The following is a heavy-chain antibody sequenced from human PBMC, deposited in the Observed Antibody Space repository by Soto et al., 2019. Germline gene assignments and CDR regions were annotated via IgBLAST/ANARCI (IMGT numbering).Heavy chain of an antibody. V-gene: IGHV4-59*12. Sequence: SETLSLTCTVSGGSISRYYWSWSRQPPGKGLEWIGYIYYSGSTNYNPSLKSRVTISVDTSKNQFSLKLSSVTAADTAVYYCARVSYGADAFDIWGQGTMVTVSS. J-gene: IGHJ3*02. D-gene: IGHD4-17*01. CDR3: ARVSYGADAFDI. CDR2: IYYSGST. CDR1: GGSISRYY.